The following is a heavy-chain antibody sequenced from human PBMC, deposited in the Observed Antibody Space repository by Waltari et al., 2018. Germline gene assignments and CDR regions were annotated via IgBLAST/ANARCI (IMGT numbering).Heavy chain of an antibody. J-gene: IGHJ3*02. CDR3: ARDRPLHDAFDI. CDR1: GCPISSGSYY. Sequence: QVQLQESGPGLVKPSQTLSLTCTVSGCPISSGSYYLCWIRQPAGKGLEWIGRIYTSGSTNYNPSLKSRVTISVDTSKNQFSLKLSSVTAADTAVYYCARDRPLHDAFDIWGQGTMVTVSS. CDR2: IYTSGST. V-gene: IGHV4-61*02.